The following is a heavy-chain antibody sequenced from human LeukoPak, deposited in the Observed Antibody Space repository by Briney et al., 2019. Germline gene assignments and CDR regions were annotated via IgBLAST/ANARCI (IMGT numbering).Heavy chain of an antibody. CDR2: IRYDGSNK. CDR3: ARAVTIFGVASYFDY. J-gene: IGHJ4*02. Sequence: GGSLRLSCAASGFTFSSYGMHWVRQAPGKGLEWVAFIRYDGSNKYYEDSVKGRFTISRDNSKNTLYLQMNSLRAEDTAVYYCARAVTIFGVASYFDYWGQGTLVTVSS. CDR1: GFTFSSYG. V-gene: IGHV3-30*02. D-gene: IGHD3-3*01.